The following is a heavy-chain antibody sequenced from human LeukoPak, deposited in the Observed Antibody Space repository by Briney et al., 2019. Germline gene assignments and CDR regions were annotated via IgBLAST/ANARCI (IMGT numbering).Heavy chain of an antibody. D-gene: IGHD2-15*01. V-gene: IGHV3-48*01. CDR2: ISGSGGST. CDR3: VRDNPRCCGVVPANIDDY. J-gene: IGHJ4*02. CDR1: GFTFSSYW. Sequence: GGSLRLSCAASGFTFSSYWMHWVRQAPGKGLEWVSAISGSGGSTYYADSVRGRFTISRDNAKNSLYLQMNSLRAEDTAVYYCVRDNPRCCGVVPANIDDYWGQGTLVTVSS.